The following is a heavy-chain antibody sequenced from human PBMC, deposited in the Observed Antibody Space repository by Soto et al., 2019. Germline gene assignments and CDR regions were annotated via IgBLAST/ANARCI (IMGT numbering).Heavy chain of an antibody. CDR3: GRGVPGDQTYFWYGMDV. V-gene: IGHV3-48*02. D-gene: IGHD7-27*01. CDR1: GFTFSSYS. J-gene: IGHJ6*02. Sequence: EVQLVESGGGLVQPGGSLRLSCAASGFTFSSYSMNWVRQAPGKGLQWISYISSSSNTIYYADSVKGRFTISRDYAKNXXYLQMNSLTDEDTAVYYWGRGVPGDQTYFWYGMDVWGQGTTVTVSS. CDR2: ISSSSNTI.